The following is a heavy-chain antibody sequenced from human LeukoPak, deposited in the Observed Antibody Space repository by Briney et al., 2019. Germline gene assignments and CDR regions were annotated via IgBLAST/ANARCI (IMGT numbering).Heavy chain of an antibody. CDR2: ISYDGSNK. J-gene: IGHJ1*01. CDR1: GFTFSSYA. Sequence: GGSLRLSCAASGFTFSSYAMHWVRQAPGKGLEWVAVISYDGSNKYYADSVGGRFTISRDNSKNTLYLQMNSLRAEDTAVYYCARGGYCSGGSCRAYFQHWGQGTLVTVSS. D-gene: IGHD2-15*01. V-gene: IGHV3-30-3*01. CDR3: ARGGYCSGGSCRAYFQH.